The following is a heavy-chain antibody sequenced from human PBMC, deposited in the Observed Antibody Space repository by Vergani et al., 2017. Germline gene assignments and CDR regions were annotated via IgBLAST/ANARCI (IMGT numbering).Heavy chain of an antibody. CDR2: IYTSGST. V-gene: IGHV4-61*02. J-gene: IGHJ5*02. CDR1: GGSISSGSYY. Sequence: QVQLQESGPGLVKPSQTLSLTCTVSGGSISSGSYYWSWIRQPAGKGLEWIGRIYTSGSTNYNPSLKSRVTISVDTSKNQFSLKLSSVTAADTAVYYCAREARGYCSGGSCDGIGGSWFDPWGQGTLVTVSS. CDR3: AREARGYCSGGSCDGIGGSWFDP. D-gene: IGHD2-15*01.